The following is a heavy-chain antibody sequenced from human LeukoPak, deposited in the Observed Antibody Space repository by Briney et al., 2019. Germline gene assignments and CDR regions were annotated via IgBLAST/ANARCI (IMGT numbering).Heavy chain of an antibody. V-gene: IGHV3-7*01. D-gene: IGHD3-10*01. J-gene: IGHJ6*03. Sequence: GSLRLSCAASGFTFSSYWMSWVRQAPGKGLEWVANIKQDGSEKYYVDSVKGRFTISRDNAKKSLYLQMNSLRAEDTAVYYCARVGGITLALAPSPFPDYNYYYMDVWGKGTTVTVSS. CDR1: GFTFSSYW. CDR3: ARVGGITLALAPSPFPDYNYYYMDV. CDR2: IKQDGSEK.